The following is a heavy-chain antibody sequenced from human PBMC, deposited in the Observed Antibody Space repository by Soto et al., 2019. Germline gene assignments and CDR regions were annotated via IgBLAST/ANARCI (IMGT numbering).Heavy chain of an antibody. J-gene: IGHJ6*02. CDR2: IYSGGST. V-gene: IGHV3-53*01. CDR1: GFTVSSNY. Sequence: EVQLVESGGGLIQPGGSLRLSCAASGFTVSSNYMSWVRQAPGKGLEWVSVIYSGGSTYYADSVKGRFTISRDNSKNTLYLQMNSLRAEDTAVYYCARGYRYGDYYYGMDVWGQGTTATVSS. D-gene: IGHD5-18*01. CDR3: ARGYRYGDYYYGMDV.